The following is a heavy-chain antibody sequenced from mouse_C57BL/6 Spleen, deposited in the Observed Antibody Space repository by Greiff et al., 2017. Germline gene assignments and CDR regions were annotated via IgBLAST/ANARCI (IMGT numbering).Heavy chain of an antibody. V-gene: IGHV3-6*01. CDR3: SRGATDYVDAMDY. CDR1: GYSITSGYY. Sequence: VQLQQSGPGLVKPSQSLSLTCSVTGYSITSGYYWNWIRQFPGNKLEWMSYISYDGSNNYNPSFNNRTPITRDTSKNQCVLELNTVTTEDTATYYCSRGATDYVDAMDYWGQGTTLTVSS. D-gene: IGHD2-4*01. J-gene: IGHJ4*01. CDR2: ISYDGSN.